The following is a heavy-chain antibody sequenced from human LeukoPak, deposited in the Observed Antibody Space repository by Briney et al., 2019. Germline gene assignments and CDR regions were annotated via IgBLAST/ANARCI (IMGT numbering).Heavy chain of an antibody. Sequence: PGGSPRLSCAASGFTFSSYGMHWVRQAPGKGLEWVAVISYDGSNKYYADSVKGRFTISRDNSKNTLYLQMNSLRAEDTAVYYCAKADSSGQPGPFDYWGQGTLVTVSS. CDR3: AKADSSGQPGPFDY. CDR1: GFTFSSYG. J-gene: IGHJ4*02. V-gene: IGHV3-30*18. CDR2: ISYDGSNK. D-gene: IGHD3-22*01.